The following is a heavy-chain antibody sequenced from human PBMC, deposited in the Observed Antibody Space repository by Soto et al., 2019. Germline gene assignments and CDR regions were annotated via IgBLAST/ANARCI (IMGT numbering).Heavy chain of an antibody. CDR1: GFTFSDSY. J-gene: IGHJ5*02. CDR3: SKGPRRLDT. CDR2: ISGSGSDI. V-gene: IGHV3-11*01. Sequence: GGSLRLSCTTSGFTFSDSYMTWIRQAPGKGLESLSYISGSGSDIKYADSVKGRFTISRDNAKNSVFLQMNSLRVEDTAMYFCSKGPRRLDTWGLGTQVTVSS.